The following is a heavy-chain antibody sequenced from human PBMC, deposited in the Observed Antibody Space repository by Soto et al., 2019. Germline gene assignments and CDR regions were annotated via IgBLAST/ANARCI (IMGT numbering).Heavy chain of an antibody. CDR3: AATSH. CDR1: GFPFSSFG. J-gene: IGHJ4*02. Sequence: QVHLVESGGGVVQPGRSLRLSCAASGFPFSSFGLHWVRQAPGKGPEWVAVISSDGSKQFYSDSVQGRFTISRDNLNNTLHLQMNSLRAADTAIYYCAATSHWGQGTLVTVSS. V-gene: IGHV3-30*03. CDR2: ISSDGSKQ.